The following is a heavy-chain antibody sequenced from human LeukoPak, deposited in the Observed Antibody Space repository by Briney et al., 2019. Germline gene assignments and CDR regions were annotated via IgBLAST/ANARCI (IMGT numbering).Heavy chain of an antibody. Sequence: GSLRLSCAASGFTVITNHMTWVRQAPGKGLEWVSVLYSDGNTKYADSVQGRFTISRDNSKNTLYLEMNSLSPDDTAVYYCARGVEPLAANTLAYWGQGTLVTVSS. CDR3: ARGVEPLAANTLAY. J-gene: IGHJ4*02. V-gene: IGHV3-53*01. D-gene: IGHD1-14*01. CDR2: LYSDGNT. CDR1: GFTVITNH.